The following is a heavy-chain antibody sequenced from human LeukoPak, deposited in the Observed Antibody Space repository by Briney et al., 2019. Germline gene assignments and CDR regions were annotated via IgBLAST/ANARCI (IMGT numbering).Heavy chain of an antibody. D-gene: IGHD6-19*01. CDR1: GGSVSSGSYY. V-gene: IGHV4-61*01. CDR3: ARDRSSGFDY. Sequence: SETLSLTCTVSGGSVSSGSYYWSWIRQPPGKGLEWIGYIYDSGSTNYNPSLKSRVTISVDTSKNQFSLELSSVTAADTAVYYCARDRSSGFDYWGQGTLVTVSS. J-gene: IGHJ4*02. CDR2: IYDSGST.